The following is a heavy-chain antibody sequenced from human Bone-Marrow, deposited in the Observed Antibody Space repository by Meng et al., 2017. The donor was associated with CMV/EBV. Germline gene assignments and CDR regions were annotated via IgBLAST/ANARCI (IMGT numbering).Heavy chain of an antibody. J-gene: IGHJ4*02. CDR2: ITSSSTLI. V-gene: IGHV3-21*01. CDR1: GFTLSSYA. D-gene: IGHD3-10*01. CDR3: ARDPDHSHGGSGRCLDY. Sequence: GGSLRLSCAASGFTLSSYAMIWVRQTPGKGLEWLSFITSSSTLIYQADSVKGRFTVSRDNAKNSLYLQMNSLRAEDTAIYYCARDPDHSHGGSGRCLDYGGQGTLVTVSS.